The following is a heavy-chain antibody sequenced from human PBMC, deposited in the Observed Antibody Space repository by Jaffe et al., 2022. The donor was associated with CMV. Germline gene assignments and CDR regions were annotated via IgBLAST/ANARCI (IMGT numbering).Heavy chain of an antibody. V-gene: IGHV1-3*01. CDR1: GYTFTSYA. Sequence: QVQLVQSGAEVKKPGASVKVSCKASGYTFTSYAMHWVRQAPGQRLEWMGWINAGNGNTKYSQKFQGRVTITRDTSASTAYMELSSLRSEDTAVYYCARGGCSGGSCYSTRRPTLYYYYYMDVWGKGTTVTVSS. J-gene: IGHJ6*03. CDR2: INAGNGNT. D-gene: IGHD2-15*01. CDR3: ARGGCSGGSCYSTRRPTLYYYYYMDV.